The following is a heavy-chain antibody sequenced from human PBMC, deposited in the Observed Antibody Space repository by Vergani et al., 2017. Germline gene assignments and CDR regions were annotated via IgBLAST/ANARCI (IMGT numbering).Heavy chain of an antibody. J-gene: IGHJ6*03. CDR3: ARDRLQNDGYYYYYYYMDV. D-gene: IGHD1-1*01. CDR1: GGSISRGVYY. Sequence: QVQLQESGPGLLKPSQTLSLTCTVSGGSISRGVYYCSWIRQPPGKGLEWIGYIYYSGSTYYNPSLKSRVTRSVDTSKNQFSLKLSSVTAADTAVYYCARDRLQNDGYYYYYYYMDVWGKGTTVTVSS. V-gene: IGHV4-30-4*01. CDR2: IYYSGST.